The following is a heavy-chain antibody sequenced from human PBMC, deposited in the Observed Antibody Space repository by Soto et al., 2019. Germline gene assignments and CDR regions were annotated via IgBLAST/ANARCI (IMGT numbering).Heavy chain of an antibody. CDR3: ARDLPYDYVWGSYRSYFDY. V-gene: IGHV3-7*03. CDR2: IKQDGSEK. D-gene: IGHD3-16*02. CDR1: GFTFSSYW. Sequence: EVQLVESGGGLVQPGGSLRLSCAASGFTFSSYWMSWVRQAPGKGLEWVANIKQDGSEKYYVDSVKGRFTISRDNAKNSLYLQMNSLRAEDTAVYYCARDLPYDYVWGSYRSYFDYWGQGTLVTVSS. J-gene: IGHJ4*02.